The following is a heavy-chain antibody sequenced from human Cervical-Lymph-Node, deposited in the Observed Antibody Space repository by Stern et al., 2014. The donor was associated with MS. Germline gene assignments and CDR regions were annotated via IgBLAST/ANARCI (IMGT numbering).Heavy chain of an antibody. D-gene: IGHD1-20*01. CDR3: ARVHVSVTGSSIDP. Sequence: QVQLVQSGAEVKKPGASVSVSCRASGYSFSSHGIMWVRQAPGQGLEWMGWIGAYNGDTNYAQKFQDRVTMTTDTSMSTASLELRSLRSDDTAVYYCARVHVSVTGSSIDPWGQGTLVTVSS. CDR2: IGAYNGDT. J-gene: IGHJ5*02. V-gene: IGHV1-18*01. CDR1: GYSFSSHG.